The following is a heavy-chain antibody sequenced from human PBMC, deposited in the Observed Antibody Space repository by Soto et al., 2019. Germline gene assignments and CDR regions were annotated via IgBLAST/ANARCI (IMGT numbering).Heavy chain of an antibody. J-gene: IGHJ5*02. CDR1: GGSINSGGFS. CDR2: IYYSGST. CDR3: ARGFNWNDSGYWFDP. D-gene: IGHD1-20*01. V-gene: IGHV4-31*03. Sequence: SETLSLTCTVSGGSINSGGFSWTWIRQHPGKGLEWIGSIYYSGSTYYNPSLQSRVTISVDTSNNQFSLKLSSVTAADTAVYYCARGFNWNDSGYWFDPWGQGTLVTVSS.